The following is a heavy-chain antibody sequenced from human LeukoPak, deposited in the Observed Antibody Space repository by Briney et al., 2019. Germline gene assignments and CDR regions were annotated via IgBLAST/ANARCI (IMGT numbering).Heavy chain of an antibody. D-gene: IGHD3-22*01. Sequence: GGSLRLSCAASGFTVSSNYMSWVRQAPGKGLEWVSVIYSGGSTYYADSVKGRFTISRHNSKNTLYLQMNSLRAEDTAVYYCARDSSARDDAFDIWGQGTMVTVSS. CDR2: IYSGGST. CDR3: ARDSSARDDAFDI. CDR1: GFTVSSNY. V-gene: IGHV3-53*04. J-gene: IGHJ3*02.